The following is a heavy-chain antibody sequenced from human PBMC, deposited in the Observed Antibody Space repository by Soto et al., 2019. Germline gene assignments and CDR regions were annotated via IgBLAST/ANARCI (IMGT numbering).Heavy chain of an antibody. J-gene: IGHJ4*02. CDR3: ARDDSSGYYLFDY. CDR2: INSDGSST. V-gene: IGHV3-74*01. D-gene: IGHD3-22*01. Sequence: PGKGLVWVSRINSDGSSTSYADSVKGRFTISRDNAKNTLYLQMNSLRAEDTAVYYCARDDSSGYYLFDYRGQGTLVTVSS.